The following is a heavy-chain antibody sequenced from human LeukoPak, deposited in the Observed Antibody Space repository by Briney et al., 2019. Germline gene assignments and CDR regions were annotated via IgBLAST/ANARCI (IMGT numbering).Heavy chain of an antibody. J-gene: IGHJ3*02. CDR2: IYYSGST. V-gene: IGHV4-59*01. CDR3: ARELGQYCSSTSCYGYAFDI. D-gene: IGHD2-2*01. CDR1: GGSISSYY. Sequence: SETLSLTCTVSGGSISSYYWSWIRQPPGKGLEWIGYIYYSGSTNYNPSLKSRVTISVDTSKNQSSLKLSSVTAADTAVYYCARELGQYCSSTSCYGYAFDIWGQGTMVTVSS.